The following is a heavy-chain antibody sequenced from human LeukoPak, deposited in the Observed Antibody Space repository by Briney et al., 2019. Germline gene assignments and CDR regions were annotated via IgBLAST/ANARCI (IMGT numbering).Heavy chain of an antibody. CDR3: AGSGWYRAWFDP. Sequence: PSETLSLTCTVSGGSISSYYWSWIRQPPGKGLEWIGYIYYSGSTNYNPSLKSRVTISVDTSKNQFSLKLSSVTAADTAVYYCAGSGWYRAWFDPWGQGTLVTVSS. CDR2: IYYSGST. CDR1: GGSISSYY. V-gene: IGHV4-59*01. D-gene: IGHD6-19*01. J-gene: IGHJ5*02.